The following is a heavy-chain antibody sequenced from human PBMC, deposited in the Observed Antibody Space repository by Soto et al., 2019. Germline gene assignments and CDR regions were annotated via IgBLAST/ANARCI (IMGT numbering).Heavy chain of an antibody. D-gene: IGHD3-3*01. V-gene: IGHV3-23*01. J-gene: IGHJ4*02. CDR1: GFTFSSYA. Sequence: GGSLRLSCAASGFTFSSYAMSWVRQAPGKGLEWVSGISGSATSTHYADSVKGRFTISRDNSKNTLYLQMNSLRTEDTAVYYCAKGGQGDFDFWSGYYLDYWGQGALVTVSS. CDR2: ISGSATST. CDR3: AKGGQGDFDFWSGYYLDY.